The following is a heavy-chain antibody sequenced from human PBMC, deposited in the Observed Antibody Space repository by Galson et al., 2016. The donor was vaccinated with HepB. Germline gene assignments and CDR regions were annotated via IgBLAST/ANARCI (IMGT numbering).Heavy chain of an antibody. Sequence: SLRLSCAASGFTFSNYWMSWVRQAPGKGLGWVANIKPDGSEKYYVDSVKGRFTFSRDNAKNSLYLQMNSLRAEDTAVYYCARGRDWSFDYWGQGTLVAVSS. CDR2: IKPDGSEK. CDR1: GFTFSNYW. CDR3: ARGRDWSFDY. D-gene: IGHD3/OR15-3a*01. J-gene: IGHJ4*02. V-gene: IGHV3-7*03.